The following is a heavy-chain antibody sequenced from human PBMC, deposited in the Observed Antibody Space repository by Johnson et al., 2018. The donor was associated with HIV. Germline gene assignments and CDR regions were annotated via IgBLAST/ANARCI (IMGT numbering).Heavy chain of an antibody. CDR3: AKPQWGSSGAFDI. Sequence: QVQLVESGGGVDQPGRSLRLSCAASGFTFSSYGMHWVRQAPGKGLEWVAFISSDGSNKYFAVSVTGRFSISRDNSKNTLYLQMNSLTAEDTAVYYWAKPQWGSSGAFDIWGQGTMVTVSS. J-gene: IGHJ3*02. V-gene: IGHV3-30*18. D-gene: IGHD3-10*01. CDR1: GFTFSSYG. CDR2: ISSDGSNK.